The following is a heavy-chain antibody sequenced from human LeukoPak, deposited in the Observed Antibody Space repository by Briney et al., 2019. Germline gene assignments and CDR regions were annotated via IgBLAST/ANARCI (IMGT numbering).Heavy chain of an antibody. Sequence: PGTSLTLSCAASGFPFSTYAMHWVRQPPGKGLFWLAFIRHDGSNAWYADSVKGRFTISRDNSKNTLYLQMNSLRAEDTAVYYCARDSRTEITGTGGYFDYWGQGTLVTVSS. CDR2: IRHDGSNA. CDR3: ARDSRTEITGTGGYFDY. J-gene: IGHJ4*02. CDR1: GFPFSTYA. D-gene: IGHD1-20*01. V-gene: IGHV3-30*04.